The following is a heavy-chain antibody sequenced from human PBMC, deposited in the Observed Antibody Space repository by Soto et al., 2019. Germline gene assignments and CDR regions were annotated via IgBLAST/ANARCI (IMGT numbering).Heavy chain of an antibody. CDR3: ARVGAYFGEFDYFDY. Sequence: GGSLRLSCAASGFTFSSYAMGWVRQGPGKGLEWVAVVSIGGSTHYADSVRGRFTISRDNSKNTLSLQMNSLTAEDTAVYYCARVGAYFGEFDYFDYWGQGALVTVSS. J-gene: IGHJ4*02. V-gene: IGHV3-23*01. CDR1: GFTFSSYA. CDR2: VSIGGST. D-gene: IGHD3-10*01.